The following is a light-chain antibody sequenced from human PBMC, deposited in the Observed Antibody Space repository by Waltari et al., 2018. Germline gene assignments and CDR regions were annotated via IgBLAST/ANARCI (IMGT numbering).Light chain of an antibody. J-gene: IGLJ2*01. CDR2: EVS. CDR1: TSDVGGYND. V-gene: IGLV2-8*01. Sequence: QSALTHPHSASGSPGPSVTISCTATTSDVGGYNDVSWSQQHPGKAPNLMIYEVSKRPSGVPDRFSGSKSGNTASLTVSGLQAEDEADYYCSSYAGSNNLDVVFGGGTKLTVL. CDR3: SSYAGSNNLDVV.